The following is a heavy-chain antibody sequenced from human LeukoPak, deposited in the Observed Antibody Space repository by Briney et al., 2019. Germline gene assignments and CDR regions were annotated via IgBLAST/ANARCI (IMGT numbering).Heavy chain of an antibody. CDR1: GGSISSYY. Sequence: SETLSLTCTVSGGSISSYYWSWIRQPPGKGLEWIGYIYYSGSTNYNPSLKSRVTISVDTSKNQFYLRLSSVTAADTAVYYCARARPLDAFDIWGQGTMVTVSS. CDR3: ARARPLDAFDI. J-gene: IGHJ3*02. D-gene: IGHD6-6*01. CDR2: IYYSGST. V-gene: IGHV4-59*01.